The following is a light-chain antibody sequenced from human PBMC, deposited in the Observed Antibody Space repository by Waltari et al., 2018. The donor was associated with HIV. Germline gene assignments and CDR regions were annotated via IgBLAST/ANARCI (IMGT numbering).Light chain of an antibody. CDR2: EGT. CDR1: SGDVYNYNL. Sequence: QSALTQPASVSGSPGQSITISCPATSGDVYNYNLVSWYQQYTGRAPKRLIYEGTKRPSGVSNRFSGSKSGNTASLTISDLQAEDEAKYYCCSYGNSGTFVLFGGGTRVTV. V-gene: IGLV2-23*03. J-gene: IGLJ2*01. CDR3: CSYGNSGTFVL.